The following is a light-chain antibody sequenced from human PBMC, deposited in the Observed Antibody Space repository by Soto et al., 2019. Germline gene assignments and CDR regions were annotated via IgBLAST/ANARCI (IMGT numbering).Light chain of an antibody. CDR3: MQALKTQIT. V-gene: IGKV2-28*01. CDR1: QSLLHSNGYNY. Sequence: DIVMTHSPLSLPVTPGEPASISCRSSQSLLHSNGYNYLDWYLQKPGQSPQLLIYLGSNRASGVPDRFSGSGSGKDFTLKISRVEAEDVGVYYCMQALKTQITFGQGRRLDIX. CDR2: LGS. J-gene: IGKJ5*01.